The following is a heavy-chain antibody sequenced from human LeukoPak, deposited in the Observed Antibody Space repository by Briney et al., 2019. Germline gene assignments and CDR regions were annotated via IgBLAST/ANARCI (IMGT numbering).Heavy chain of an antibody. CDR3: ARGLYDFWSGYNFDY. D-gene: IGHD3-3*01. CDR2: INTNTGNP. Sequence: GASVKVSCKDSGYTFTSYAMNWVRQAPGQGLEWMGWINTNTGNPTYAQGFTGRFVFSLDTSVSTAYPQISSLKAEDTAVYYCARGLYDFWSGYNFDYWGQGTLVTVSS. V-gene: IGHV7-4-1*02. J-gene: IGHJ4*02. CDR1: GYTFTSYA.